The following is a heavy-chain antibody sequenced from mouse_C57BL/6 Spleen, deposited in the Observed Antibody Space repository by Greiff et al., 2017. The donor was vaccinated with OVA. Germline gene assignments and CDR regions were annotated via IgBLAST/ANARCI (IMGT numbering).Heavy chain of an antibody. CDR1: GYTFTSYW. CDR2: INPSNGGT. CDR3: ARVRASTMVTAGAMDY. V-gene: IGHV1-53*01. D-gene: IGHD2-2*01. J-gene: IGHJ4*01. Sequence: VQLQQPGTELVKPGASVKLSCKASGYTFTSYWLHWVKQRPGQGLEWIGNINPSNGGTNYNEKFKSKATLTVDNSSSTAYMQLSSLTSEDSAVYYCARVRASTMVTAGAMDYWGQGTSVTVSS.